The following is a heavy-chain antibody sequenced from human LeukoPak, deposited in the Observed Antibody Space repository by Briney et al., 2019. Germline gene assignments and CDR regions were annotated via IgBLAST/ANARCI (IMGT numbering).Heavy chain of an antibody. D-gene: IGHD6-13*01. CDR2: INGGGATT. CDR1: GFTFSDFA. J-gene: IGHJ4*02. Sequence: GGSLRLSCVASGFTFSDFAMNWVRQTPGRGLQWVSTINGGGATTKYADSVKGRFTISRDNSKNTLDLQMNSLRVEDTAVYYCAKGGGTGYSSSWYSNWGQGTLVTVSS. V-gene: IGHV3-23*01. CDR3: AKGGGTGYSSSWYSN.